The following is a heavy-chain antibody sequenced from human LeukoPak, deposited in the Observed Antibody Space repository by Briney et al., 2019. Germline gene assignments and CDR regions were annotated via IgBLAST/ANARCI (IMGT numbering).Heavy chain of an antibody. CDR2: IYPGDSDT. D-gene: IGHD5-24*01. V-gene: IGHV5-51*01. Sequence: PGESLKISCKGSGYSFTTYWIGWVRQMPGKGLEWMGIIYPGDSDTRYSPSFQGQVTISADKPISTAHLQWSSLKASDTAIYYCARQEMAALADYWGQGTLVTVSS. CDR1: GYSFTTYW. J-gene: IGHJ4*02. CDR3: ARQEMAALADY.